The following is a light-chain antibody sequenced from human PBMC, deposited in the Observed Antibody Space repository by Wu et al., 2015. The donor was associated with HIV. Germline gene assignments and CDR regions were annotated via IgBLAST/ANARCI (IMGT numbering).Light chain of an antibody. CDR1: QDISTS. J-gene: IGKJ1*01. CDR2: GAS. V-gene: IGKV1-NL1*01. CDR3: QQYYGAPRT. Sequence: DIQMTQSPSSLSASVGDRVTITCRASQDISTSLAWYQQKAGKAPKVLLYGASRLEGGVPSRFSGSGSGTDYTLTISSLQSEDFATYCCQQYYGAPRTFGQGTKVEIK.